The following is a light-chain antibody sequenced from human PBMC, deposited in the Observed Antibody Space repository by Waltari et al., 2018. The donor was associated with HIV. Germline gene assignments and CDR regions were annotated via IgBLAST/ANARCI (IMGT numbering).Light chain of an antibody. V-gene: IGLV3-25*03. CDR1: ALPSQS. CDR3: QSSDSIGTFVV. J-gene: IGLJ2*01. CDR2: KDT. Sequence: SYELTQPPSVSVSPGQTARITCSGDALPSQSAYWYQQKPGRAPVVLIYKDTEMPSGIPGRFSGSTSGTTVTLTISGVQTEDEADYYGQSSDSIGTFVVFGGGTTVTVL.